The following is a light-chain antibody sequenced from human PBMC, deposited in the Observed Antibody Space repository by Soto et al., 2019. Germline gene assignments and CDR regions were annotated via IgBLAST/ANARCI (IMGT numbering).Light chain of an antibody. CDR3: GHFVSSPPRT. V-gene: IGKV3-20*01. CDR2: GVS. Sequence: EIVLTQSPGTLSLSPGEKATLSCRASQSVGDTFLSWYQQKPGLAPRLLIYGVSNRATGIPDRFSGSGSGTDFILTIIRLEPEDCALYYCGHFVSSPPRTFGQGTKVEIK. J-gene: IGKJ1*01. CDR1: QSVGDTF.